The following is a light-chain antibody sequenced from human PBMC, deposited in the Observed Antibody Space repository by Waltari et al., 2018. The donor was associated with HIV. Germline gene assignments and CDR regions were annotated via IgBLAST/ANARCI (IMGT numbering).Light chain of an antibody. CDR1: QSINID. CDR2: GAS. CDR3: QQSYSAPFT. V-gene: IGKV1-39*01. Sequence: DIQMTQSPSSLSASVRDRATITCRASQSINIDLNWYQQKPGKAPSLLIYGASSLQSGVPTRFSGSGSGTEFSLTISSLQPEDFATYYCQQSYSAPFTFGQGTKLHVK. J-gene: IGKJ2*01.